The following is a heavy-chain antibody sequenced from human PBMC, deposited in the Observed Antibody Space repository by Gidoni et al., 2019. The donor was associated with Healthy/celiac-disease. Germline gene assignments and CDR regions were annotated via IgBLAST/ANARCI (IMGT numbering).Heavy chain of an antibody. J-gene: IGHJ5*02. Sequence: GSLSLTSTVSGGAISSYYWSWIRQPAGKGLEWIGRINTSGSTNYNPSLKSRVTMSVDTSKNQFSLRLSSVTAADTAVYYCARDLEGLTDYDFWSGSYPGAFDPWGQGTLVTVSS. CDR2: INTSGST. CDR3: ARDLEGLTDYDFWSGSYPGAFDP. CDR1: GGAISSYY. V-gene: IGHV4-4*07. D-gene: IGHD3-3*01.